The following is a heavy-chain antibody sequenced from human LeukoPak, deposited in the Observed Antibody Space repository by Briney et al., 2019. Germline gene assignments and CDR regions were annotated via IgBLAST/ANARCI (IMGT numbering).Heavy chain of an antibody. Sequence: GRSLGLSCAASGFTFDDYAMHWVRQAPGKGLEWVSGISWNSGSIGYADSVKGRFTISRDNAKNSLYLQMNSLRAEDTALYYCAKGHSSSWYIFDYWGQGTLVTVSS. CDR1: GFTFDDYA. CDR2: ISWNSGSI. CDR3: AKGHSSSWYIFDY. J-gene: IGHJ4*02. V-gene: IGHV3-9*01. D-gene: IGHD6-13*01.